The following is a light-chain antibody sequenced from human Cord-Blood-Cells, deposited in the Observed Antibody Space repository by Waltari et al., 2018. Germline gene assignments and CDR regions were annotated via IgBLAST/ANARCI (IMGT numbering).Light chain of an antibody. CDR1: SSDVGSYNL. V-gene: IGLV2-23*01. J-gene: IGLJ3*02. CDR2: EGS. CDR3: CSYAGSSTWV. Sequence: QSALTQPASVSGSPGQSITISCTGTSSDVGSYNLVSWYQQHPGKAPKLMNYEGSKRPSGVSNRFYGSKSGNTASLTISGLQAEDEADYYCCSYAGSSTWVFGGGTKLTVL.